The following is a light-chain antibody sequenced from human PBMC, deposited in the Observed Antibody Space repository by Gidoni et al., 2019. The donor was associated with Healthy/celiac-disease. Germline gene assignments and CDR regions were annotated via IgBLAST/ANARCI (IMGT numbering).Light chain of an antibody. CDR2: KAS. V-gene: IGKV1-5*03. Sequence: IQITQSPSTLSASVGDRVTITCRASQSISSWLAWYQQKPGKAPTLLIYKASSTASGVPSRFSGSGSGTEFTLTISSLQPDDFANYYCQQYNSPLTFGQGTKVDIK. CDR3: QQYNSPLT. J-gene: IGKJ1*01. CDR1: QSISSW.